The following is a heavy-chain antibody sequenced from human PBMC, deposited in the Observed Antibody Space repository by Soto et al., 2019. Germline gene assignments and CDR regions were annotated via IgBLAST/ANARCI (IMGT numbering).Heavy chain of an antibody. CDR1: GGSFSGYY. J-gene: IGHJ6*02. V-gene: IGHV4-34*01. CDR2: INHSGST. D-gene: IGHD1-7*01. CDR3: ARDSEGRTTYGMDV. Sequence: LSLTCAVYGGSFSGYYWSWIRQPPGKGLEWIGEINHSGSTNYNPSLKSRVTISVDTSKNQFSLKLSSVTAADTAVYYCARDSEGRTTYGMDVWGQGTTVTVSS.